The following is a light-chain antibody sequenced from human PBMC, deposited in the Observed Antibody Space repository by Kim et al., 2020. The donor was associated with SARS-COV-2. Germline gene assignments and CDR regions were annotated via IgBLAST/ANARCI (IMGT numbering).Light chain of an antibody. CDR2: DDS. V-gene: IGKV1-5*01. J-gene: IGKJ2*01. CDR1: EDVSNW. CDR3: QQYSGYPHT. Sequence: DIQMTQFPFTLSASVGGRVTITCRASEDVSNWMAWYQQKPGKAPKVLLKDDSTLETGVPSRFSGSGSGTEFTLTINSLQPDDYATYYCQQYSGYPHTFGQGPKLEI.